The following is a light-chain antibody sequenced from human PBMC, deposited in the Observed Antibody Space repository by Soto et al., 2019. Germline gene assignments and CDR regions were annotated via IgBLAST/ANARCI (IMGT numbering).Light chain of an antibody. J-gene: IGKJ1*01. V-gene: IGKV3-20*01. CDR1: QSVSSSY. CDR3: QQYRSSLWT. Sequence: ENVLTQSTGTLSLSPGERVTLSCRASQSVSSSYLAWYQQKPGQAPRLLIYGASSRATGIPDRFSGSGSGTDFTLTISRLEPEDFAVYYCQQYRSSLWTFGQGTKVDIK. CDR2: GAS.